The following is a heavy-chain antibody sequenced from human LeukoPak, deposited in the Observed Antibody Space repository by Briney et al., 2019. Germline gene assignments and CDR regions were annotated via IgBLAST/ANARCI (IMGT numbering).Heavy chain of an antibody. J-gene: IGHJ4*02. CDR3: ARVRLWFGDHLDDY. D-gene: IGHD3-10*01. Sequence: PSETLSLTCSVSGYSISRGYYWGWIRQPPGKGLEWIGCIYHSENTYYTPSLKSRVTISVDTSKNQFSLKLTSVTAADTAVYYCARVRLWFGDHLDDYWGQGTLVTVSS. CDR1: GYSISRGYY. V-gene: IGHV4-38-2*02. CDR2: IYHSENT.